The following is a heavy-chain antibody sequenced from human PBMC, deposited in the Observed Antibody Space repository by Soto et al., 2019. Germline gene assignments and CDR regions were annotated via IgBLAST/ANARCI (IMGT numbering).Heavy chain of an antibody. D-gene: IGHD3-9*01. CDR3: ARGSYDILTGYRPARMEYYYYMDV. J-gene: IGHJ6*03. CDR2: IIPIFGTA. CDR1: GGTFSSYA. Sequence: GASVKVSCKASGGTFSSYAISWVRQDPGQGLEWMGGIIPIFGTANYAQKFQGRVTMTRDASTSTAYMELSSLRSEDTAVYYCARGSYDILTGYRPARMEYYYYMDVWGKGTTVTVSS. V-gene: IGHV1-69*05.